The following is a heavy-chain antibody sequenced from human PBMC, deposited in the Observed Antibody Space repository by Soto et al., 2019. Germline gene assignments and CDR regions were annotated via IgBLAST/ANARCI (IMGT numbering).Heavy chain of an antibody. Sequence: GGSLRLSCAASGFTFSSYAMSWVRQAPGKGLEWVSTISGSGGSTYYADSVKGRFTISRDNSKNTLYMQMNSLRAEDTAVYYCAKDLGYCSGGNCYNAFDIWGQGTMVTVSS. CDR3: AKDLGYCSGGNCYNAFDI. D-gene: IGHD2-15*01. CDR2: ISGSGGST. CDR1: GFTFSSYA. V-gene: IGHV3-23*01. J-gene: IGHJ3*02.